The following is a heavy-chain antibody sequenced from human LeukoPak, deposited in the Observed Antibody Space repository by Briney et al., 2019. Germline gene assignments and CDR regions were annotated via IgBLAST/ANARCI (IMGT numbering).Heavy chain of an antibody. D-gene: IGHD6-6*01. CDR2: IRGSGDTA. V-gene: IGHV3-23*01. J-gene: IGHJ4*02. CDR1: GFTFSSHS. CDR3: AKVTWESRPPDCNS. Sequence: GGSLRLSCAASGFTFSSHSMAWVRQAPGKGLEWVSAIRGSGDTALYADSVKGRFTISRDNFKDIVYLEMNSLRAEDTATYYCAKVTWESRPPDCNSWGPGTLVTVSS.